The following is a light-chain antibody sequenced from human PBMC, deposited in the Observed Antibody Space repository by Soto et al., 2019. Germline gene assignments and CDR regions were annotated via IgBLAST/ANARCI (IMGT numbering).Light chain of an antibody. V-gene: IGKV1-5*01. Sequence: DIQMTQSHSTLSASVGDRVTITCRASQRISSWLAWYQQKPGKAPKLLIYDAYSFESGVPSRFSGSGAGTEFTLTISSLQPDDFATYYCQQYNSWTFGQGTKVEIK. CDR1: QRISSW. CDR2: DAY. J-gene: IGKJ1*01. CDR3: QQYNSWT.